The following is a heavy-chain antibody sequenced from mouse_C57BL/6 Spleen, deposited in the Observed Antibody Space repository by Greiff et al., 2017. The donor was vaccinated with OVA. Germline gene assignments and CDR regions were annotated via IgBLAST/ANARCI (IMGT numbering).Heavy chain of an antibody. J-gene: IGHJ1*03. CDR1: GFSFNTYA. D-gene: IGHD2-4*01. CDR3: VRPSLYDYDDGWYCDV. Sequence: EVQVVESGGGLVQPKGSLKLSCAASGFSFNTYAMNWVRQAPGKGLEWVARIRSKSNNYATYYADSVKDRFTISRDDSESMLYLQMNNLKTEDTAMYYGVRPSLYDYDDGWYCDVWGTGTTVTVSS. CDR2: IRSKSNNYAT. V-gene: IGHV10-1*01.